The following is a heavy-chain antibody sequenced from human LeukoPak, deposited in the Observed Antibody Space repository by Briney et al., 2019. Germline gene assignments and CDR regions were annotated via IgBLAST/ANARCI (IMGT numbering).Heavy chain of an antibody. J-gene: IGHJ4*02. CDR2: INPNSGGT. Sequence: ASVKVSCKASGYTFTGYYMHLVRQAPGQGLEWMGWINPNSGGTNYAQKFQGRVTMTRDTSISTAYMELSRLRSDDTAVYYCATHYGFWSGLSHWSQGTLVTVSS. D-gene: IGHD3-3*01. CDR3: ATHYGFWSGLSH. CDR1: GYTFTGYY. V-gene: IGHV1-2*02.